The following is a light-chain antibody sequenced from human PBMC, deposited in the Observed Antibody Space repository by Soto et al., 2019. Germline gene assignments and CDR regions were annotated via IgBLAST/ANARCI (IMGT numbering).Light chain of an antibody. CDR1: QSVSSTY. CDR3: QQYGGSPVT. V-gene: IGKV3-20*01. Sequence: EIVLTQSPGTLSLSPGERATLSCRASQSVSSTYLAWYQQKPGQAPRLLIYGASSRATGIPDRFSGSGSGTDLPLTISRLEPEDFAVYYCQQYGGSPVTFGPGTKVDIK. CDR2: GAS. J-gene: IGKJ3*01.